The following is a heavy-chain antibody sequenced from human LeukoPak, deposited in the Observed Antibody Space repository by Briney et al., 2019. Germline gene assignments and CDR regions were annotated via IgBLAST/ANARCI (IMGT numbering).Heavy chain of an antibody. D-gene: IGHD3-3*01. CDR2: ISAYNGNT. Sequence: ASVKVSCKASGYTFTSYGISWVRQAPGQGLEWMGWISAYNGNTNYAQKLQGRVTMTTDTSTSTAYMELRSLRSDDTAVYYCARDLQDRGGYDFWSGYQNLYYFDYWGQGTLVTVSS. CDR3: ARDLQDRGGYDFWSGYQNLYYFDY. J-gene: IGHJ4*02. CDR1: GYTFTSYG. V-gene: IGHV1-18*01.